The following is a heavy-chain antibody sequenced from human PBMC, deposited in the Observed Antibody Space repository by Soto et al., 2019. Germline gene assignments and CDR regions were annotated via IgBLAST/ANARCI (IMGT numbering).Heavy chain of an antibody. CDR3: AIFLLLAYCGGDCYSYPDY. CDR2: ISAYNGNT. CDR1: GYTFTSYG. V-gene: IGHV1-18*01. Sequence: ASVKVSCKASGYTFTSYGISWVRQAPGQGLEWMGWISAYNGNTNYAQKLQGRVTMTTDTSTSTAYMELRSLSSDDTAVYYCAIFLLLAYCGGDCYSYPDYWGQGTLVTVSS. D-gene: IGHD2-21*02. J-gene: IGHJ4*02.